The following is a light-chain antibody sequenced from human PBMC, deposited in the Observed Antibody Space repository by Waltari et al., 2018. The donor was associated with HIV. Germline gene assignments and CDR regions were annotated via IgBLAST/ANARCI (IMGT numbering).Light chain of an antibody. CDR3: QQYNNWPPAWT. V-gene: IGKV3-15*01. Sequence: EIVMTPSPVTLSASPGERVTLSCRASESVNSDLAWYQQKPGQAPRLLIHGASTRATGIPPRFSGSVSETQFTLTISSLQSEDCAVYYCQQYNNWPPAWTFGRGTRVEI. J-gene: IGKJ1*01. CDR1: ESVNSD. CDR2: GAS.